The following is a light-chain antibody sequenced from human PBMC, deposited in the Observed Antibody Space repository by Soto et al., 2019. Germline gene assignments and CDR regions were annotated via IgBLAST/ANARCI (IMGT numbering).Light chain of an antibody. V-gene: IGKV3-20*01. CDR3: QQYGAYGGSPLT. Sequence: EIVLTQSPVTLSFSPLERATLSCIASQSFGGSYLAWYQQKPGQAPRLLIYAASSRATGIPDRFTGSGSGTGFTLTISRLEAEDFAVYFCQQYGAYGGSPLTFGGGTKV. CDR1: QSFGGSY. J-gene: IGKJ4*01. CDR2: AAS.